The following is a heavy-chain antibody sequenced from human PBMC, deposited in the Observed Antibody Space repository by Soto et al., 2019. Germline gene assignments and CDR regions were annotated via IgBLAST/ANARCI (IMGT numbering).Heavy chain of an antibody. J-gene: IGHJ4*02. Sequence: SETLSLTCTVSGTSISSYYRSWIRQPPGKGLEWIANIHYSGTTHYNPSLASRVTLSVDTSKNQFSLKMTSLTAADRAMYFCARYNSYAIDYWGRGTLVTVSS. V-gene: IGHV4-59*01. D-gene: IGHD2-8*01. CDR2: IHYSGTT. CDR1: GTSISSYY. CDR3: ARYNSYAIDY.